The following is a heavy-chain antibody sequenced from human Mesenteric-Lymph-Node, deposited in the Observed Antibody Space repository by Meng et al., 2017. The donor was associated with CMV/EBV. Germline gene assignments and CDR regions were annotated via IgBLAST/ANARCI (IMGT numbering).Heavy chain of an antibody. D-gene: IGHD4-11*01. Sequence: SGFTVSSNYMNWVRQAPGKGLEWVSAIYSVGSTYYADSVKGRFTISRDNSKNTVYLQMNSLRAEDTAVYCCARQVYSNYPNYNFDFWGQGSLVTVSS. CDR2: IYSVGST. V-gene: IGHV3-66*04. CDR1: GFTVSSNY. CDR3: ARQVYSNYPNYNFDF. J-gene: IGHJ4*02.